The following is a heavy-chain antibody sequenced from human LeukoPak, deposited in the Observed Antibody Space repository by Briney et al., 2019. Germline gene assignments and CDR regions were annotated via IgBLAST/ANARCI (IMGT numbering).Heavy chain of an antibody. D-gene: IGHD3-10*01. J-gene: IGHJ6*03. CDR1: GFTFSSYW. V-gene: IGHV3-30*02. CDR2: IRYDGSNK. Sequence: GGSLRLSCAASGFTFSSYWMSWVRQAPGKGLEWVAFIRYDGSNKYYADSVKGRFTISRDNSKNTLYLQMNSLRAEDTAVYYGAKNPPITMVRGVDYYYHMDVWGKGTTVTISS. CDR3: AKNPPITMVRGVDYYYHMDV.